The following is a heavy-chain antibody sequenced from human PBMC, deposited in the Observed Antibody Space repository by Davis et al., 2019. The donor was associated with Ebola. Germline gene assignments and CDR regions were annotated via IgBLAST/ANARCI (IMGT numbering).Heavy chain of an antibody. V-gene: IGHV4-34*01. Sequence: SETLSLTCAVYGGSFSGYYWNWIRQPPGKGLEWIGEINHSGSTNYNPSLKSRVTVSSDTSKNQFSLRLSSVTAADTAVYFCARRAGYYYDSGIDFWGQGTLVTVSS. J-gene: IGHJ4*02. CDR3: ARRAGYYYDSGIDF. CDR1: GGSFSGYY. D-gene: IGHD3-22*01. CDR2: INHSGST.